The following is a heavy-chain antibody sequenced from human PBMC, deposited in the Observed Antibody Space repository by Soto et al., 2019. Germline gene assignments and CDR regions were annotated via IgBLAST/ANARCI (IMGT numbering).Heavy chain of an antibody. J-gene: IGHJ6*02. CDR3: ARDAGRSETKCRVRPVADGDYYNMDV. Sequence: QMQLMQSGAEVKKPGSSVKVTCKATGGTFSSDAISWVRQAPGQGLEWMGGSIPIFDTAKYAQKFQGRVTITADKSTSPAYMELSSLRSDDTAVYYCARDAGRSETKCRVRPVADGDYYNMDVWGQGTTVTVSS. CDR1: GGTFSSDA. D-gene: IGHD2-15*01. CDR2: SIPIFDTA. V-gene: IGHV1-69*06.